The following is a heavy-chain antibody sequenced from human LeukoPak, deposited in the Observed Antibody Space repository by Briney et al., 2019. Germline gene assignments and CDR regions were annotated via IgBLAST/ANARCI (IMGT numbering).Heavy chain of an antibody. Sequence: PGGSLRLSCAASGFTFSSYGMHWVRQAPGKGLEWVSVIWYDGSNTYYANSVKGPFTISRDKSKNTLYLQMNSLRAEDTAVYYCASTVVTPDAFDIWGQGTMVTVSS. CDR1: GFTFSSYG. CDR3: ASTVVTPDAFDI. D-gene: IGHD4-23*01. J-gene: IGHJ3*02. V-gene: IGHV3-33*01. CDR2: IWYDGSNT.